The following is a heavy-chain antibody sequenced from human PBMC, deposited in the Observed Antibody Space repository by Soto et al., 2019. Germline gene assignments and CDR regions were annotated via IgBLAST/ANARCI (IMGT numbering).Heavy chain of an antibody. D-gene: IGHD6-19*01. J-gene: IGHJ4*02. CDR1: GGSISSYY. CDR3: ASSREPVAGISY. V-gene: IGHV4-59*01. CDR2: IYYSGST. Sequence: SETLSLTCTVSGGSISSYYWSWIRQPPGKGLEWIGYIYYSGSTNYNPSLKSRVTISVDTSKNQFSLKLSSVTAADTAVYYCASSREPVAGISYWGQGTLVTVSS.